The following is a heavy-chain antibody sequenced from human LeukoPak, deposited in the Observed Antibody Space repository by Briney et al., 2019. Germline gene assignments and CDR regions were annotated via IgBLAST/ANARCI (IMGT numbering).Heavy chain of an antibody. CDR3: ARGAVAGTDY. CDR2: IYYSGST. CDR1: GGSISSGDYY. V-gene: IGHV4-61*08. Sequence: SETLSLTCTVSGGSISSGDYYWSWIRQPPGKGLEWIGYIYYSGSTNYNPSLKSRVTISVDTSKNQFSLKLSSVAAADTAVYYCARGAVAGTDYWGQGTLVTVSS. D-gene: IGHD6-19*01. J-gene: IGHJ4*02.